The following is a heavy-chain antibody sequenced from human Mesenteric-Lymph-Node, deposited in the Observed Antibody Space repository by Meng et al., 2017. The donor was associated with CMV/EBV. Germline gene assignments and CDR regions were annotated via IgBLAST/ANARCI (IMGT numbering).Heavy chain of an antibody. J-gene: IGHJ3*02. D-gene: IGHD2-2*01. CDR3: ARDCSSTSCYGEDAFDI. Sequence: GESLKISCAASGFTFSSYSMNWVRQAPGKGLEWVSYITGSGGTIYYADSVKGRFTVSRDNPKNSLYLQMNSLRAEDTAVYYCARDCSSTSCYGEDAFDIWGQGTMVTVSS. CDR2: ITGSGGTI. V-gene: IGHV3-48*04. CDR1: GFTFSSYS.